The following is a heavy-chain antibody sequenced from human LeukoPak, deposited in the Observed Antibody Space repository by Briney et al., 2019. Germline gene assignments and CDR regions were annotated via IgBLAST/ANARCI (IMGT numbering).Heavy chain of an antibody. CDR3: ARGSSIFGVVILDYYYMDV. D-gene: IGHD3-3*01. J-gene: IGHJ6*03. Sequence: SETLSLTCAVSGGSISSGNYYWNWIRQPAGKGLEWIGRFYTSGSTTYNPSLKSRVTISVDTSKNQFSLKLSSVTAADTAVYYCARGSSIFGVVILDYYYMDVWGKGTTVTVSS. CDR2: FYTSGST. CDR1: GGSISSGNYY. V-gene: IGHV4-61*02.